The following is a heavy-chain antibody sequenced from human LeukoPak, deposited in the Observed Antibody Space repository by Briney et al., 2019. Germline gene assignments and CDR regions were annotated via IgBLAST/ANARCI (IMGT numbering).Heavy chain of an antibody. Sequence: ASVKVSCKASGYTFTSYAMNWVRQAPGQGLEWMGWININTGNPTYAQGFTGRFVFSLDTSVSTAYLQICSLKAEDTAVYYCARAYYDFWSGYSFDYWGQGTLVTVSS. D-gene: IGHD3-3*01. CDR3: ARAYYDFWSGYSFDY. J-gene: IGHJ4*02. CDR2: ININTGNP. V-gene: IGHV7-4-1*01. CDR1: GYTFTSYA.